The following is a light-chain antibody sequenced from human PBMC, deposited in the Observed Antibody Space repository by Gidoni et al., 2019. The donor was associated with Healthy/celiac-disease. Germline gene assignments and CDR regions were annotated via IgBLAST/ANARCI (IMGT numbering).Light chain of an antibody. J-gene: IGKJ2*03. CDR1: QSISSY. CDR2: AAS. V-gene: IGKV1-39*01. Sequence: DFQITQSPSSLSASVGDRVTITCRASQSISSYLNWYQQKPGKAPKLLIYAASSLQSGVPSRFSGSGSGTDFTLTISRLQPEDFATYYCQQGYSTPYSFGQGTKLEIK. CDR3: QQGYSTPYS.